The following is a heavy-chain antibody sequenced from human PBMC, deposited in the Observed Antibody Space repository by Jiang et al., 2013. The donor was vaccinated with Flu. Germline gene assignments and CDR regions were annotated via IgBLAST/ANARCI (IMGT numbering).Heavy chain of an antibody. V-gene: IGHV3-15*07. D-gene: IGHD4-17*01. CDR1: GFIFDNAW. CDR2: IKTKIDGGTA. CDR3: TTNYGDYFWSSFDF. J-gene: IGHJ4*02. Sequence: VQLLESGGGVVQPGGSLRLSCEASGFIFDNAWMHWVRQAPGKGLEWVGRIKTKIDGGTADYAAPVKGRFTVSRDDSKSTLYLEMNSLKTEDTAVYYCTTNYGDYFWSSFDFWAREPWSPFPQ.